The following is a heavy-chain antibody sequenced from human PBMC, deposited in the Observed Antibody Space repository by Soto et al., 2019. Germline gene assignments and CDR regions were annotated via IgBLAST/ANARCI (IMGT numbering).Heavy chain of an antibody. V-gene: IGHV1-18*01. D-gene: IGHD5-18*01. J-gene: IGHJ6*02. CDR1: GYTFTSYD. CDR2: ISAYNGNT. CDR3: ARDVGYSYGKYYYYYYGMDV. Sequence: GASVKVSCKASGYTFTSYDINWVRQATGQGLEWMGWISAYNGNTNYAQKLQGRVTMTTDTSTSTAYMELRSLRSDDTAVYYCARDVGYSYGKYYYYYYGMDVWGQGTTVTVSS.